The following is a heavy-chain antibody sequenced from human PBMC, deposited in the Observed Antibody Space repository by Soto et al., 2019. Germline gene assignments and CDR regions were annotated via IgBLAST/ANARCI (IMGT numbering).Heavy chain of an antibody. D-gene: IGHD4-17*01. V-gene: IGHV4-39*01. J-gene: IGHJ4*02. CDR2: IYYSGST. CDR1: GGSISSSSYY. Sequence: SETLSLTCTVSGGSISSSSYYWGWIRQPPGKGLEWIGSIYYSGSTYYNPSLKSRVTISVDTSKNQFSLKLSSVTAADTAVYYCARRLYGDYAGDYWGQGTLVTVSS. CDR3: ARRLYGDYAGDY.